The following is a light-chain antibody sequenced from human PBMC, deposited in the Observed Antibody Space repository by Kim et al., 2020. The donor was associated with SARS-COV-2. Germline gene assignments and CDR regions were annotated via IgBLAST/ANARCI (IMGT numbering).Light chain of an antibody. CDR1: SGHSSYA. CDR2: INSDGSH. Sequence: ASVKLTCTLSSGHSSYAIAWHQQQPEKGPRYLMKINSDGSHYKGDGIPDRFSGSSSGTERYLTVSSLQSEDEADYYCQTWGTGFQIFGGGTQLTVL. V-gene: IGLV4-69*01. CDR3: QTWGTGFQI. J-gene: IGLJ2*01.